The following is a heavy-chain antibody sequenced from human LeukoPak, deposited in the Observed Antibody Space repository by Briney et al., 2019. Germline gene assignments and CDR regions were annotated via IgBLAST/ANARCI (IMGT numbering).Heavy chain of an antibody. J-gene: IGHJ4*02. Sequence: GGSLRLSCAASGFTFSSYSMNWLRQAPGKGLEWVSSISGSSSYIYYADSVKGRFTISRDNAKNSLYLQMNSLRAEDTALYYCASSWGSSWYLDYWGQGTLVTVSS. CDR3: ASSWGSSWYLDY. D-gene: IGHD6-13*01. V-gene: IGHV3-21*01. CDR2: ISGSSSYI. CDR1: GFTFSSYS.